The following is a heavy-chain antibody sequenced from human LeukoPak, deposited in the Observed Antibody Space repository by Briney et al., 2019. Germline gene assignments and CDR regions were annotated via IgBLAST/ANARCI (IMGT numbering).Heavy chain of an antibody. D-gene: IGHD6-13*01. V-gene: IGHV1-69*06. CDR3: ARSSIIAAAGPYYFDY. CDR2: IIPIFGTA. CDR1: GGTFSSYG. J-gene: IGHJ4*02. Sequence: SVKVSCKASGGTFSSYGINWVRQAPGQGLEWMGGIIPIFGTANYAQKFQGRVTITADKSTSTAYMELSSLRSEDTAVYYCARSSIIAAAGPYYFDYWGQGTLVIISS.